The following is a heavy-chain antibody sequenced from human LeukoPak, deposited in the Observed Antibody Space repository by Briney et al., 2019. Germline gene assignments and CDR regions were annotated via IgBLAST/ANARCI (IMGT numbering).Heavy chain of an antibody. V-gene: IGHV4-59*01. J-gene: IGHJ4*02. Sequence: PSETLSLTCTVSGGSIRSYYWSWIRQPPGKGLEGTGYIYYSGSTNYNPSLKSRVSISVDTSKNQFSLKLSSVTAADTAVYYCARTGSTVTMLYPFDHWGQGTLVTVSS. CDR1: GGSIRSYY. D-gene: IGHD4-17*01. CDR2: IYYSGST. CDR3: ARTGSTVTMLYPFDH.